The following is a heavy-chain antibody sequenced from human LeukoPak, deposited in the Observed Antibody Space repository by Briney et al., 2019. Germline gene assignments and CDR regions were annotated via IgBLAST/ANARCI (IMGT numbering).Heavy chain of an antibody. J-gene: IGHJ4*02. D-gene: IGHD6-19*01. CDR1: GFTASSSY. Sequence: GGSKRLSCTASGFTASSSYMTWVRQAPGKGLEWVSLIYGGGGTFYAVSLKGRFTISRHNFENTLYLQMNNLRAEDTAVYYCARVGVGTVARNYFDDWGQGTLVSVSS. V-gene: IGHV3-53*04. CDR2: IYGGGGT. CDR3: ARVGVGTVARNYFDD.